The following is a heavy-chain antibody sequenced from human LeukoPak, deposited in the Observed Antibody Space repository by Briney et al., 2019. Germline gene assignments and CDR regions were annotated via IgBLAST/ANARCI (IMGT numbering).Heavy chain of an antibody. V-gene: IGHV3-66*01. CDR3: TRDPDG. Sequence: PGGSLRLSCAASGFTVSDFYMSWVRLAPGKGLEWVSVIYSDGETFHAESVKGRLTLSRDNSKNILYLQMNSLRAEDTAVYYCTRDPDGWGQGTLVTVSS. J-gene: IGHJ4*02. CDR2: IYSDGET. CDR1: GFTVSDFY.